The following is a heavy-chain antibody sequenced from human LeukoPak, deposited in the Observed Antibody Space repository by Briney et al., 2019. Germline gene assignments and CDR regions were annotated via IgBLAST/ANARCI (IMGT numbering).Heavy chain of an antibody. D-gene: IGHD3-22*01. CDR3: ARKWQLGYYYDTGL. V-gene: IGHV3-30*01. CDR1: GFAFSRYA. CDR2: ISNDGRNE. J-gene: IGHJ3*01. Sequence: GGSLRLSCAASGFAFSRYALHWVRQAPGKGLEWMAIISNDGRNEYYADSVKGRFTISRDNSKNMPYLQMNSLSRDGAAIYYCARKWQLGYYYDTGLWGQGTMVTVSS.